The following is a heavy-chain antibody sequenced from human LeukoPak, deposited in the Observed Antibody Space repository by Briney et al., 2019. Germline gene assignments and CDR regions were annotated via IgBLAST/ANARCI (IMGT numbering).Heavy chain of an antibody. V-gene: IGHV4-59*12. D-gene: IGHD2-15*01. CDR3: ARDPWYPEGY. Sequence: SETLSLTCTVSGGSISSFYWSWIRQPPGKGLEWIGYIYYSGSTNYNPSLKSRVTISVDTSKNQFSLKLSSVTAADTAVYYCARDPWYPEGYWGQGTLVTVSS. CDR1: GGSISSFY. CDR2: IYYSGST. J-gene: IGHJ4*02.